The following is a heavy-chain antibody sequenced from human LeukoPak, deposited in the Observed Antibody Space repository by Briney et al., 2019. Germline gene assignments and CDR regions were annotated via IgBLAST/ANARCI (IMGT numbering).Heavy chain of an antibody. CDR3: ARVGYGDYGAIFDY. CDR1: GGSISSGGYS. V-gene: IGHV4-30-2*01. CDR2: IYHSGST. Sequence: SETLSLTCAVSGGSISSGGYSWSWIRQPPGKGLEWIGYIYHSGSTYYNPSLKSRVTISVDRSKNQFSLKLGSVTAADTAVYYCARVGYGDYGAIFDYWGQGTLVTVSS. J-gene: IGHJ4*02. D-gene: IGHD4-17*01.